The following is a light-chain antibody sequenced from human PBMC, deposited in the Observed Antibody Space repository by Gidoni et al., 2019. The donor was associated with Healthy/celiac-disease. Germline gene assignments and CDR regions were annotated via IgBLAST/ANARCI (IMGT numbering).Light chain of an antibody. CDR2: WAS. J-gene: IGKJ3*01. CDR3: QQYYSTPPT. Sequence: DIVMTQSPDSLAVSLGERATINCKSSQSVLYSSNNKNYLAWYQQKPGQPPKLLIYWASTRESGVPDRFSGSGSGTDFTLTISSLPAEDVAVYYCQQYYSTPPTFGPGTKVDIK. CDR1: QSVLYSSNNKNY. V-gene: IGKV4-1*01.